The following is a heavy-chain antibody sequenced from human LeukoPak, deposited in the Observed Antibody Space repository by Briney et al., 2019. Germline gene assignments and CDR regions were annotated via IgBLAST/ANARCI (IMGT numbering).Heavy chain of an antibody. CDR3: ARTLRAGDKVSRTPPDY. J-gene: IGHJ4*02. CDR1: GYTFTSYG. CDR2: INPNSGGT. D-gene: IGHD7-27*01. Sequence: ASVKVSCKASGYTFTSYGISWVRQAPGQGLEWMGWINPNSGGTNYAQKFQGRVTMTRDTSISTAYMELSRLRSDDTAVYYCARTLRAGDKVSRTPPDYWGQGTLVTVSS. V-gene: IGHV1-2*02.